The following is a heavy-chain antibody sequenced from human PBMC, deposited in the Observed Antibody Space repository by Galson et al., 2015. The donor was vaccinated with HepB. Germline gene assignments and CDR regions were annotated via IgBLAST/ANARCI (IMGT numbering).Heavy chain of an antibody. J-gene: IGHJ6*02. CDR3: ARNSVAATYYYYGMDV. V-gene: IGHV1-18*01. CDR1: GYAFTSYG. CDR2: ISAYNGNT. D-gene: IGHD6-19*01. Sequence: SVKVSCKASGYAFTSYGISWVRQAPGQGLEWMGWISAYNGNTNYAQKLQGRVTMTTDTSTSTAYMELRSLRSDDTAVYYCARNSVAATYYYYGMDVWGQGTTVTVSS.